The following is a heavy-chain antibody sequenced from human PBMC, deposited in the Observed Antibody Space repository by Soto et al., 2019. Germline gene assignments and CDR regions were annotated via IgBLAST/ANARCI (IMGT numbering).Heavy chain of an antibody. Sequence: GGSLRLSCAASGFTFSSYGMHWVRQAPGKGLEWVAVIWYDGSNKYYADSVKGRFTISRENSKNTLYLQMNSLRAEDTAVYYCARGGREVPAATRKDYYYYGMDVWGQGTTVTVSS. D-gene: IGHD2-2*01. CDR3: ARGGREVPAATRKDYYYYGMDV. J-gene: IGHJ6*02. CDR1: GFTFSSYG. CDR2: IWYDGSNK. V-gene: IGHV3-33*01.